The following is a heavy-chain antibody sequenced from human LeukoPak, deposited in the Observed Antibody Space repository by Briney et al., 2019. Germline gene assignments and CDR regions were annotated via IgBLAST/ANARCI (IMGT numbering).Heavy chain of an antibody. CDR2: IIPIFGTA. J-gene: IGHJ4*02. CDR3: ARDHYHKIHSVMVTAPDY. Sequence: SVKVSCKASGGTFSTYAISWVRQAPGQGLEWMGGIIPIFGTANYAQNFQGRVTITADKSTSTVYMELSSLRSEDTAVYYCARDHYHKIHSVMVTAPDYWGQGTLVIVSS. D-gene: IGHD2-21*02. V-gene: IGHV1-69*06. CDR1: GGTFSTYA.